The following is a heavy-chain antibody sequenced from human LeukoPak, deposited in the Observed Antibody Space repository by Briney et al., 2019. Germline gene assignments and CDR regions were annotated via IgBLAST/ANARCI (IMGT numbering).Heavy chain of an antibody. J-gene: IGHJ4*02. CDR1: GFTFSSYS. D-gene: IGHD3-22*01. CDR3: ARDGASITMIVVVISYFDY. Sequence: GGSLRLSCAASGFTFSSYSMNWVRQAPGKGLEWVSSIISSSSYIYYADSVKGRFSTSRDNAKNSLYLQMNSLRAEDTAVYYCARDGASITMIVVVISYFDYWGQGTLVTVSS. V-gene: IGHV3-21*01. CDR2: IISSSSYI.